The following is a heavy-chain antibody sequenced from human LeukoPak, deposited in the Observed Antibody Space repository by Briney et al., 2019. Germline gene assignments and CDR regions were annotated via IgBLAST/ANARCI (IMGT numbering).Heavy chain of an antibody. CDR2: ISGSGGTT. Sequence: GGSLRLSCAASGFTFSSYAMSWVRQAPGKGLEWVSGISGSGGTTYYADSVKGRFTISRDNSMNTLYLQMNSLRAEDTAVYYCAKDQFRGDAGPGWFDPWGQGTLVTVSS. V-gene: IGHV3-23*01. CDR1: GFTFSSYA. CDR3: AKDQFRGDAGPGWFDP. J-gene: IGHJ5*02. D-gene: IGHD2-21*02.